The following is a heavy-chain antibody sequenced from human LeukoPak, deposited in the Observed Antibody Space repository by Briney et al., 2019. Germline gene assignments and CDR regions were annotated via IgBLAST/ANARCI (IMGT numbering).Heavy chain of an antibody. Sequence: GGSLRLSCAASGFTFSDYYMSWIRQAPGKGLEWVSAISGSGGSTYYADSVKGRFTISRDNSKNTLYLQMNSLRAEDTAVYYCAKGMKWEVRGPFDYWGQGTLVTVSS. V-gene: IGHV3-23*01. CDR1: GFTFSDYY. CDR2: ISGSGGST. CDR3: AKGMKWEVRGPFDY. J-gene: IGHJ4*02. D-gene: IGHD3-10*01.